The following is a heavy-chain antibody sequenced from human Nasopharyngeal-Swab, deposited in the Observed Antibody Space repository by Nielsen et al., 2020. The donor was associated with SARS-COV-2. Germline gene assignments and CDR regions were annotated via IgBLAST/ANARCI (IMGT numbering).Heavy chain of an antibody. J-gene: IGHJ4*02. CDR2: IYYGGST. CDR1: GGSISSYY. V-gene: IGHV4-59*01. D-gene: IGHD4-17*01. CDR3: AREPDYGDYFDY. Sequence: SEPLSPTCTVSGGSISSYYWSWIRQPPGKGLEWIGYIYYGGSTNYNPSLKSRVTISVDTSKNQFSLKLSSVTAADTAVYYCAREPDYGDYFDYWGQGTLVTVSS.